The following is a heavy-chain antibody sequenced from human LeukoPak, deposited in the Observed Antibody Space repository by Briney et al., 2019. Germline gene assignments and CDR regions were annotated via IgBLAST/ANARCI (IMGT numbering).Heavy chain of an antibody. Sequence: KPSETLSLTCAVYGGSFSGYHWSWIRQPPGKGLEWIGEINHSGSTNYNPSLKSRVTISIDTSKNQFSLKVSSVTAADTAVYYCATLSSSWYLPHFDYWGQGPLVTVSS. CDR1: GGSFSGYH. J-gene: IGHJ4*02. V-gene: IGHV4-34*01. D-gene: IGHD6-13*01. CDR3: ATLSSSWYLPHFDY. CDR2: INHSGST.